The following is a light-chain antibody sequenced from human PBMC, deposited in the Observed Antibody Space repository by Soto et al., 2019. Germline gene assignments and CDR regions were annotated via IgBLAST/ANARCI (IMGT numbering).Light chain of an antibody. CDR1: SSEGGGYNY. V-gene: IGLV2-8*01. J-gene: IGLJ1*01. CDR3: SSYAGSSNV. CDR2: EVN. Sequence: SPTASAPGSPGQSVAISCTGTSSEGGGYNYVSWYQQHPGKAPKLMIYEVNKRPSGVPDRFSGSKSGNTASLTVSGLQAEDEADYYCSSYAGSSNVFGTGTKVTVL.